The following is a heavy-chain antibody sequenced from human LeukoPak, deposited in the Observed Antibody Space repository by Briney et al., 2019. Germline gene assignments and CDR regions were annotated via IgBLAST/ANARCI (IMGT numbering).Heavy chain of an antibody. Sequence: SVKVSCKASGGTFSSYAISWVRQAPGQGLEWMGGIIPIFGTANYAQKFQGRVTITADVSTSTAYMELSSLRSEDTAVYYCARRYSSSWFRGKYYFDCWGQGTLVTVSS. D-gene: IGHD6-13*01. CDR1: GGTFSSYA. J-gene: IGHJ4*02. V-gene: IGHV1-69*13. CDR3: ARRYSSSWFRGKYYFDC. CDR2: IIPIFGTA.